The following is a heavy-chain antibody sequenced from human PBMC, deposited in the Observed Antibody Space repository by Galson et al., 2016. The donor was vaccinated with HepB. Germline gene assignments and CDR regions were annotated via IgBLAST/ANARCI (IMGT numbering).Heavy chain of an antibody. J-gene: IGHJ4*02. CDR3: ARVHLSLTVGGPPGYLDS. CDR2: INHSGTT. CDR1: GGSFSSSY. Sequence: SETLSLTCDVYGGSFSSSYWTWIRQLPGKGLEWIGEINHSGTTNSNPSLKSRLTMSVDTSTNPFSLKLTSVTATDTAVYYCARVHLSLTVGGPPGYLDSWGQGTLVTVSS. D-gene: IGHD6-19*01. V-gene: IGHV4-34*01.